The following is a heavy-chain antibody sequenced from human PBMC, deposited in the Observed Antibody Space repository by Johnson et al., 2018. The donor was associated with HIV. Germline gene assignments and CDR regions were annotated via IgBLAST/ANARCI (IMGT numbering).Heavy chain of an antibody. CDR2: INWHGGST. Sequence: VQLVESGGGVVRPGGSLRLSCAASGFTFDDYGMSWVRQAPGKGLEWVSGINWHGGSTGYADSVKGRLALPRENAKNSLYLQMNSLRAEDTAVYYCARLPGYSSGWTLGAFDIWGQGTMVTVSS. CDR3: ARLPGYSSGWTLGAFDI. J-gene: IGHJ3*02. V-gene: IGHV3-20*04. D-gene: IGHD6-19*01. CDR1: GFTFDDYG.